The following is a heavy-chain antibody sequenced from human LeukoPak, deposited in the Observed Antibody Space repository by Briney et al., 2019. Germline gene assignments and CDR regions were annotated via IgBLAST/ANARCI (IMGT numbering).Heavy chain of an antibody. J-gene: IGHJ4*02. V-gene: IGHV3-23*01. CDR1: GFTFSSYA. Sequence: GGSLRLYCAASGFTFSSYAMSWDRQAPGKGPEWVSAISGSGGSTYYADPVKGRFTISRDNSKNTLYLQMNSLEAEDTAVYYCAKDIVVVVAATIGTFDYWGQGTLVTVSS. CDR2: ISGSGGST. CDR3: AKDIVVVVAATIGTFDY. D-gene: IGHD2-15*01.